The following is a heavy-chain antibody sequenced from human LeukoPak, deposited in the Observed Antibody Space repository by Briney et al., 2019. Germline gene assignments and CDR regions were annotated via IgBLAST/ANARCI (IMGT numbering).Heavy chain of an antibody. CDR1: GFTFSSYG. J-gene: IGHJ4*02. D-gene: IGHD1-7*01. CDR3: AKGEELLYYFDY. CDR2: ISGSGGST. V-gene: IGHV3-23*01. Sequence: PGGSLRLSCAASGFTFSSYGMSWVRQAPGKGLEWVSAISGSGGSTYYADSVKGRFTISRDNSKNTLYLQMNSLRAEDTAVYYCAKGEELLYYFDYWGQGTLVTVSS.